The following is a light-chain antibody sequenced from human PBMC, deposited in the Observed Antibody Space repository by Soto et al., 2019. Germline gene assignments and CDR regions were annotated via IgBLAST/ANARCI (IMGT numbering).Light chain of an antibody. CDR3: NSYTSSSTYL. Sequence: QSALTQPASVSGSPGQSITISCTGTRSDVGGYNYVSWYQQHPGKAPKLMIYAVSNRPSGVSNRFSGSKSGNTAPLTISGLQAEDEADYYCNSYTSSSTYLFGTGTQLTVL. J-gene: IGLJ1*01. V-gene: IGLV2-14*01. CDR2: AVS. CDR1: RSDVGGYNY.